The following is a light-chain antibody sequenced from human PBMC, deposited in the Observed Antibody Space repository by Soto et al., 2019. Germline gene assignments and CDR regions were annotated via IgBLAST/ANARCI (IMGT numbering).Light chain of an antibody. CDR2: GAS. Sequence: IVLTQSPGTLSLSPGERATLSCRASQSVSSSYLAWYQQKPGQAPRLLIYGASSRASGIPDRVSGSGSGTDFTLTISRLEPEDFAVYYCQQYGSSPRTFGKGTKVEIK. CDR3: QQYGSSPRT. V-gene: IGKV3-20*01. CDR1: QSVSSSY. J-gene: IGKJ1*01.